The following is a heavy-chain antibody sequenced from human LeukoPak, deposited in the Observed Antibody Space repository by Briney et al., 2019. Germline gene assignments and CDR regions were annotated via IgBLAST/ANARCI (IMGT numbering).Heavy chain of an antibody. CDR1: GFTVSSNY. CDR3: ASSTVYYYYYMDV. J-gene: IGHJ6*03. Sequence: GGSLRLSRAASGFTVSSNYMSWVRQAPGKGLEWVSVIYSGGSTYYADSVKGRFTISRDNSKNTLYLQMNSLRAEDTAVYYCASSTVYYYYYMDVWGKGTTVTVSS. CDR2: IYSGGST. V-gene: IGHV3-66*02. D-gene: IGHD2-2*01.